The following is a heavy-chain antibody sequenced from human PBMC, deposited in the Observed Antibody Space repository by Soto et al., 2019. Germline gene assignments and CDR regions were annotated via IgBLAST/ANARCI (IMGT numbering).Heavy chain of an antibody. J-gene: IGHJ4*02. CDR1: GGSISRGGYY. D-gene: IGHD4-17*01. CDR2: IYYSGST. CDR3: ASGLRLPNY. Sequence: PSETLSLTCTFSGGSISRGGYYWSWIRQHPGKGLEWIGYIYYSGSTYYNPSLKSRVTISVDTSKNQFSLKLSSVTAADTAVYYCASGLRLPNYWGQGTLVTVSS. V-gene: IGHV4-31*03.